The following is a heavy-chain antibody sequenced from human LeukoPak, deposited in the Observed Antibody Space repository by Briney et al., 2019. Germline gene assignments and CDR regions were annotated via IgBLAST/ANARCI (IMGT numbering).Heavy chain of an antibody. D-gene: IGHD6-6*01. CDR3: ARASAGYYSSSSFDY. Sequence: PSETLSLTCTVSGGSISSSSYYWGWIRQPPGKGLEWIGSIYYSGSTYYNPSLKSRVTISVDTSKNQFSLKLSSVTAADTAVYYCARASAGYYSSSSFDYWGQGTLVTVSS. V-gene: IGHV4-39*01. J-gene: IGHJ4*02. CDR1: GGSISSSSYY. CDR2: IYYSGST.